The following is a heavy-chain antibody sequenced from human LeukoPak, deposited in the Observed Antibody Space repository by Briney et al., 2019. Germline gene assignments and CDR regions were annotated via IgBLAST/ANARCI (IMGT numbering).Heavy chain of an antibody. Sequence: PGGSLRLSCAASGFTFSSYAMSWVRQAPGKGLEWVSDISDNGGNTYYADSVKGRFTISGDNSKNTLSLQMNSLRAEDTAVYYCAKTADSGDYYYGCWGQGALVSVSS. D-gene: IGHD3-22*01. CDR2: ISDNGGNT. J-gene: IGHJ4*02. CDR1: GFTFSSYA. CDR3: AKTADSGDYYYGC. V-gene: IGHV3-23*01.